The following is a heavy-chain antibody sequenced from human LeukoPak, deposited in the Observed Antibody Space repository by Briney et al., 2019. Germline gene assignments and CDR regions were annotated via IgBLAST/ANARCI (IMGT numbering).Heavy chain of an antibody. CDR2: INHSGST. Sequence: SETLSLICAVYGGSFSGYYWSWIRQPPGKGLEWIGEINHSGSTNYNPSLKSRVTISVDTSKNQFSLKLSSVTAADTAVYYCARHQYYYGSGSYHFDYWGQGTLVTVSS. V-gene: IGHV4-34*01. CDR3: ARHQYYYGSGSYHFDY. J-gene: IGHJ4*02. D-gene: IGHD3-10*01. CDR1: GGSFSGYY.